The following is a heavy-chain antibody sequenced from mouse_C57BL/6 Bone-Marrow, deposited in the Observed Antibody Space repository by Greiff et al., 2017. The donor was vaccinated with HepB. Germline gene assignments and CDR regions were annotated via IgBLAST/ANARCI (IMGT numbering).Heavy chain of an antibody. CDR1: GYAFSSSW. D-gene: IGHD2-1*01. Sequence: VQLQQSGPELVKPGASVKISCKASGYAFSSSWMNWVKQRPGKGLEWIGRIYPGDGDTNYNGKFKGKATLTADKSSSTAYMQLSSLTSEDSAVYFCAREGNSYFDYWGQGTTLTVSS. J-gene: IGHJ2*01. CDR3: AREGNSYFDY. CDR2: IYPGDGDT. V-gene: IGHV1-82*01.